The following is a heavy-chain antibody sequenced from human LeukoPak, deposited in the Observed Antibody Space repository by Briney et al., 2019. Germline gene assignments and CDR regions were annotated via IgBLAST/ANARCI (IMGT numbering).Heavy chain of an antibody. Sequence: SVKVSCKASGGTFSSYAISWVRQAPGQGLEWMGGIIPIFGTANYAQKFQGRVTITTDESTSTAYMALSSLRSEDTAVYYCARSQPSSSSDYYYYYYMDVWGKGTTVTVSS. CDR2: IIPIFGTA. CDR3: ARSQPSSSSDYYYYYYMDV. CDR1: GGTFSSYA. V-gene: IGHV1-69*05. J-gene: IGHJ6*03. D-gene: IGHD6-6*01.